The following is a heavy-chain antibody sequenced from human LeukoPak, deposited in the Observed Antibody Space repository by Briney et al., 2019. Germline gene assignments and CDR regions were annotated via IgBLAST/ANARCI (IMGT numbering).Heavy chain of an antibody. CDR1: GFTFSSYW. CDR2: INSDGYSI. CDR3: ARGGVAGSMDV. V-gene: IGHV3-74*01. J-gene: IGHJ6*02. Sequence: PGGSLRLSCAVSGFTFSSYWMHWVRQVPGEGLVWVSRINSDGYSIGYADSVKGRFTTSRDNAKNTLLLQVNSLRAEDTAVYYCARGGVAGSMDVWGQGTTVTVSS. D-gene: IGHD6-19*01.